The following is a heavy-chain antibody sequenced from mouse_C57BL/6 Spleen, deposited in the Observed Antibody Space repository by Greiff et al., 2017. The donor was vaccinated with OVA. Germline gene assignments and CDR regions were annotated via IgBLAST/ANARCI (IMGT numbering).Heavy chain of an antibody. CDR3: ARGLLGDYAMDY. CDR1: GYTFTDYY. CDR2: INPNNGGT. J-gene: IGHJ4*01. D-gene: IGHD6-5*01. Sequence: VQLQQSGPELVKPGASVKISCKASGYTFTDYYMNWVKQSHGKSLEWIGDINPNNGGTSYNQKFKGKATLTVDKSSSTAYMELRSLTSEDSAVYYCARGLLGDYAMDYWGQGTSVTVSS. V-gene: IGHV1-26*01.